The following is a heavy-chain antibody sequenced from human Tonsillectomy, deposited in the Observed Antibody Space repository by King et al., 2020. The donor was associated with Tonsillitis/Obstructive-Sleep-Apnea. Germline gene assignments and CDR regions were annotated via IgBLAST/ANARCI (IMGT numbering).Heavy chain of an antibody. Sequence: QLVQSGAEVRKPGSSVKVSCKASGDTFSNYAISWVRQAPGQGLEWMGRIVPIFGLVNFAQNFQGRVTITADKSTSIAYMEVSSLRSEDTAVYYCARDRYDYGSRNYYLDYWGQGTLVTVSS. V-gene: IGHV1-69*04. CDR1: GDTFSNYA. CDR2: IVPIFGLV. CDR3: ARDRYDYGSRNYYLDY. J-gene: IGHJ4*02. D-gene: IGHD3-10*01.